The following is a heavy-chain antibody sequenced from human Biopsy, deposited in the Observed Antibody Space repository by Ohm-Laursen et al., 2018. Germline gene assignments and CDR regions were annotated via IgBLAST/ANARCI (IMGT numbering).Heavy chain of an antibody. V-gene: IGHV4-59*01. Sequence: TLSLTCTVSGDSISSNYWSWIRQPPGKGLDWIGYVFYTGSTDYNPSLQSRVTISVDTSKNHFSLRLRSVTPADTAIYYCARDRGYYSDRTVPGYFDLWGRGTLVTVSS. J-gene: IGHJ2*01. CDR1: GDSISSNY. D-gene: IGHD3-22*01. CDR3: ARDRGYYSDRTVPGYFDL. CDR2: VFYTGST.